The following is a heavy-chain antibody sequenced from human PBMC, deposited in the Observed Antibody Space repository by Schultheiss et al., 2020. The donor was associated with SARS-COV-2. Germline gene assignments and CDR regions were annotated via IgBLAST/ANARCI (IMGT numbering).Heavy chain of an antibody. CDR1: GFTFSSYA. CDR2: ISGSGGST. V-gene: IGHV3-23*01. CDR3: AKVGHSDHYYDSSGPFDY. D-gene: IGHD3-22*01. Sequence: GGSLRLSCAASGFTFSSYAMSWVRHAPGKGLEWVSAISGSGGSTYYADSVKGRFTISRDNAKNSLYLQMNSLRAEDTAVYYCAKVGHSDHYYDSSGPFDYWGQGTLVTVSS. J-gene: IGHJ4*02.